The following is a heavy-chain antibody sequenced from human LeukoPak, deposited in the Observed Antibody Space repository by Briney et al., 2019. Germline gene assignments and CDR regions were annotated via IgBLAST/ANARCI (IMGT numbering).Heavy chain of an antibody. CDR3: ARDLGSSDAFDI. D-gene: IGHD1-26*01. CDR2: INPNSGGT. Sequence: ASVKVSCKASGYTFTGYYMHWVRQAPGQGLEWMGWINPNSGGTNYAQKFQGRVTMTRDTSISTAYMELSRLRSDDTDVYYCARDLGSSDAFDIWGQGTMVTVSS. J-gene: IGHJ3*02. V-gene: IGHV1-2*02. CDR1: GYTFTGYY.